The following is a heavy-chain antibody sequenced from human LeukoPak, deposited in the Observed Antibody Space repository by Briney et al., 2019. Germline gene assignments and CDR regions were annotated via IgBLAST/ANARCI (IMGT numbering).Heavy chain of an antibody. V-gene: IGHV1-18*01. CDR3: ARAYGSGSYSDY. Sequence: ASVKVSCKASGYTFTSYVISWVRQAPGQGLEWMGWISAYNGNTNYAQKFQGRVTMTRDTSTSTVYMELSSLRSEDTAVYYCARAYGSGSYSDYWGQGTLVTVSS. D-gene: IGHD3-10*01. CDR1: GYTFTSYV. CDR2: ISAYNGNT. J-gene: IGHJ4*02.